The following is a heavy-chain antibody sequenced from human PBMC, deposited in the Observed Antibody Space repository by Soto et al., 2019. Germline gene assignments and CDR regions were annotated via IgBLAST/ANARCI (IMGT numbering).Heavy chain of an antibody. Sequence: EVQLVESGGGLVQPGGSLRLSCAASGFTFSSYWMSWVRQAPGKGLEWVAKLKQDGSEKYYVDSVKGRFTIARDHAKNSLYLQMNSLRAEDTAVYYCGRDLSFGDLGALDIWGQGTMVTVSS. J-gene: IGHJ3*02. D-gene: IGHD3-16*01. V-gene: IGHV3-7*01. CDR2: LKQDGSEK. CDR3: GRDLSFGDLGALDI. CDR1: GFTFSSYW.